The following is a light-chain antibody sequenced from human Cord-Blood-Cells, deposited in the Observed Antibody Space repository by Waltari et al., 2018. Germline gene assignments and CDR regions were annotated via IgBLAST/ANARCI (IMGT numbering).Light chain of an antibody. Sequence: QSALTQPASVSGSPGQSITIPCTGTSSDVGGYNYVSWYPQHPGKAPKLMIYDVSNRPAGVSNRFSGSKSGNTASLTISGLQAEDEADYYCSSYTSSSTWVFGGGTKLTVL. CDR1: SSDVGGYNY. J-gene: IGLJ3*02. CDR3: SSYTSSSTWV. V-gene: IGLV2-14*01. CDR2: DVS.